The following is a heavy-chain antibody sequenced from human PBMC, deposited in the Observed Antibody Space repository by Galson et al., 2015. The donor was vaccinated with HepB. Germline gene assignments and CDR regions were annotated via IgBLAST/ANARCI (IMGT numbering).Heavy chain of an antibody. J-gene: IGHJ4*02. CDR1: GFTFSSYA. Sequence: SLRLSCAASGFTFSSYAMSWVRQAPGKGLEWVSAISGSGGSTYYADSVKGRFTISRDNSNNTLYLQMNSLRAEETAVYYCAKRKAQQQYSYGIYYFDYWGQGTLVTVSS. V-gene: IGHV3-23*01. CDR2: ISGSGGST. CDR3: AKRKAQQQYSYGIYYFDY. D-gene: IGHD5-18*01.